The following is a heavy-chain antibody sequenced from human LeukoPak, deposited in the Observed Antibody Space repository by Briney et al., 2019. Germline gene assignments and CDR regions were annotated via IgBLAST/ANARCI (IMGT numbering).Heavy chain of an antibody. D-gene: IGHD6-13*01. CDR1: GGSFSGYY. CDR2: INHSGST. V-gene: IGHV4-34*01. CDR3: ARGPSAGPSP. J-gene: IGHJ5*02. Sequence: SETLSLTCAVYGGSFSGYYWSWIRQPPGTGLEWIGEINHSGSTTHNPSLRSRVTISVDTSKNHFSLNLSSVTAADTAVYYCARGPSAGPSPWGQGTLVTVSS.